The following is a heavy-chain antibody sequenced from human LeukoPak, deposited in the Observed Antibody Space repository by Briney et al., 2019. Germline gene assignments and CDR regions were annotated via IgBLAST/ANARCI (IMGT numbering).Heavy chain of an antibody. CDR2: IWYDGSNK. V-gene: IGHV3-33*01. Sequence: GGSLRLSCAASGFTFSSYGMHWVRQAPGKGLEWVAVIWYDGSNKYYADSVKGRFTISRDNSKNTLYLQMNSLRAEDTAVYYCARDSGSVRYFDYWGQGTLVTVSS. J-gene: IGHJ4*02. CDR3: ARDSGSVRYFDY. CDR1: GFTFSSYG. D-gene: IGHD6-25*01.